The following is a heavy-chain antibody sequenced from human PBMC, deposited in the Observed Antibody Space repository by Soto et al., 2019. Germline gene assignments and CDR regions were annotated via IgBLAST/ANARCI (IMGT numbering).Heavy chain of an antibody. D-gene: IGHD3-3*01. J-gene: IGHJ6*02. V-gene: IGHV3-30*18. CDR1: GFTFSSYG. CDR2: ISYDGSNK. Sequence: GGSLRLSCAASGFTFSSYGMHWVRQAPGKGLEWVAVISYDGSNKYYADSVKGRFTISGDNSKNTLYLQMNSLRAEDTAVYYCAKDRRVFWSGYRAYGMDVWGQGTTVTV. CDR3: AKDRRVFWSGYRAYGMDV.